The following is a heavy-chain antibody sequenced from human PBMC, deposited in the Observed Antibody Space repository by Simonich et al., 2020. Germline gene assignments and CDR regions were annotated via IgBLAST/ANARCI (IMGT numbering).Heavy chain of an antibody. D-gene: IGHD1-26*01. CDR3: ARLAPGYSGSYPEYFQH. J-gene: IGHJ1*01. CDR1: GGSISSYY. Sequence: QVQLQESGPGLVKPSETLSLTCTVSGGSISSYYWSWIRQPPGKGLEWIGYIYYSGSTNYNPSLKSRVTISVDTSKNQFSLKLSSVTAADTAVYYCARLAPGYSGSYPEYFQHWGQGTLVTVSS. V-gene: IGHV4-59*08. CDR2: IYYSGST.